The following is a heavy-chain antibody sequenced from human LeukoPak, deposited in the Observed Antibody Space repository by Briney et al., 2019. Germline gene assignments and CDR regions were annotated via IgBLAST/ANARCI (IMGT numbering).Heavy chain of an antibody. V-gene: IGHV4-4*07. CDR3: ASSDSSSPLDP. CDR2: IYTSGST. D-gene: IGHD3-22*01. Sequence: SETLSLTCSVSGGSLSSFYLNWIRQPAGKGLEGIGRIYTSGSTNHNPSLKSRVTMSVDPSKKQFSLKLSSVTVADTAVYPCASSDSSSPLDPWGQGPLVTASS. CDR1: GGSLSSFY. J-gene: IGHJ5*02.